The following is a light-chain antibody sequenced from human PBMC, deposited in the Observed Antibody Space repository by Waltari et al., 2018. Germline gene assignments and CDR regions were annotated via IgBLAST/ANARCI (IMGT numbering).Light chain of an antibody. V-gene: IGLV1-40*01. CDR1: KSNIGADFD. Sequence: QSVLTQPPSVSGAPGQRVTISCSGTKSNIGADFDVHWYQQGPGTAPKLLRQSLSSVPAGGSDRFSGLKSGASASLVITGLQAEDEAMDYCQSYDTTLSAVVFGGGTRLTV. CDR2: SLS. CDR3: QSYDTTLSAVV. J-gene: IGLJ2*01.